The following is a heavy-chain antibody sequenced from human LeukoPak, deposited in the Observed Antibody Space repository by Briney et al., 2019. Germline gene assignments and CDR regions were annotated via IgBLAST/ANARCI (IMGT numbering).Heavy chain of an antibody. CDR2: IYSGGST. D-gene: IGHD3-10*01. V-gene: IGHV3-53*01. CDR1: GLTFSRNY. J-gene: IGHJ4*02. CDR3: ARVGGH. Sequence: GGPLRLSFAASGLTFSRNYMSGVRQAQGKGLESVSVIYSGGSTYYAGSVRGRFTISRDNSKNTLYLQMNSLRVEDTAVYYCARVGGHWGQGTLVTVSS.